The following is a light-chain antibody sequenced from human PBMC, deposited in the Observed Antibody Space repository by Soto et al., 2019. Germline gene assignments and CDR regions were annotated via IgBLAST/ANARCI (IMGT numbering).Light chain of an antibody. CDR2: DNG. J-gene: IGLJ2*01. CDR3: GTWDNSLSAV. V-gene: IGLV1-51*01. CDR1: SSDVGGYNY. Sequence: QSALTQPPSASGSPGQSVTISCTGTSSDVGGYNYVSWNQQHPGKAPKLLIYDNGKRPSGIPDRFSGSQSGTSATLGITGLQTGDEADYYCGTWDNSLSAVFGGGTKLTVL.